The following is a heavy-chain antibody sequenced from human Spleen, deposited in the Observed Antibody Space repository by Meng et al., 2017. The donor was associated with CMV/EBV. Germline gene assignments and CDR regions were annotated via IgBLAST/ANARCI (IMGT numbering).Heavy chain of an antibody. V-gene: IGHV4-31*03. J-gene: IGHJ4*02. CDR1: GGSISSGGYY. Sequence: TCSVSGGSISSGGYYWSWIRQHPGKGLEWIGYMYYSGRTYYSPSLKSRVTISVDTSKNQFSLKLTSVTAADTAVYYCASGSGSLRQYHWGQGTLVTVSS. D-gene: IGHD3-10*01. CDR2: MYYSGRT. CDR3: ASGSGSLRQYH.